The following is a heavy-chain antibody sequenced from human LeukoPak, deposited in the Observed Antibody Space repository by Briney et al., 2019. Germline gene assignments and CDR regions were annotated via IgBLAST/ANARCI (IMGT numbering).Heavy chain of an antibody. V-gene: IGHV4-34*01. J-gene: IGHJ4*02. Sequence: PSGTLSLTCVVYGGSFSGNYWSWIRQPPGKGLEWIGEINNSGSTNYNPSLKSRVTISVDTSKNQFSLKVSSVTAADTAVYYCARGYNRGSYYNYWGQGTLVTVSS. CDR3: ARGYNRGSYYNY. D-gene: IGHD1-26*01. CDR2: INNSGST. CDR1: GGSFSGNY.